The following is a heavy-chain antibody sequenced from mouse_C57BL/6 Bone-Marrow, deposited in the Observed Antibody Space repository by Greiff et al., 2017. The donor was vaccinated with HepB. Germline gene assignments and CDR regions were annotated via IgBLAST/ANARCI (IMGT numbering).Heavy chain of an antibody. J-gene: IGHJ2*01. CDR2: IDPETGGT. CDR1: GYTFTDYE. D-gene: IGHD1-1*01. V-gene: IGHV1-15*01. Sequence: VHLVESGAELVRPGASVTLSCKASGYTFTDYEMHWVKQTPVHGLEWIGAIDPETGGTAYNQKFKGKAILTADKSSSTAYMELRSLTSEDSAVYYCTGRDYYGSFDYWGQGTTLTVSS. CDR3: TGRDYYGSFDY.